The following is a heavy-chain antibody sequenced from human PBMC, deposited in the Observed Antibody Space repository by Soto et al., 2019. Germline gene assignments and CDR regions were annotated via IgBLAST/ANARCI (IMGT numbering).Heavy chain of an antibody. CDR1: GGSSSSGAYY. Sequence: SETLSLTCSVSGGSSSSGAYYWNWIREHPRKGLEWIGDFYYSWATYYHPSLGSRGSISADTSRNQFSLKLNSLTLPDTAVYYCARTPSHRCASTSCHAFYIWGQGTMVTVSS. CDR2: FYYSWAT. D-gene: IGHD2-2*01. V-gene: IGHV4-30-4*01. CDR3: ARTPSHRCASTSCHAFYI. J-gene: IGHJ3*02.